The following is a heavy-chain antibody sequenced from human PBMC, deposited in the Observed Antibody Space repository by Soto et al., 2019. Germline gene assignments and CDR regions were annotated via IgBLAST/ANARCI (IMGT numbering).Heavy chain of an antibody. V-gene: IGHV3-33*01. D-gene: IGHD2-15*01. CDR1: GFPFNIFG. Sequence: QVQLVESGGGVVQPGRSMRLSCAASGFPFNIFGIHWVRQAPGEGLEWVAVIWHDGSKEYYADSVKGRFTISRDNSKNTVYLQTSSLRGDDTAVYYCARSGCSGGTCYRGYDGFDIWGQGTMVTVSS. CDR3: ARSGCSGGTCYRGYDGFDI. CDR2: IWHDGSKE. J-gene: IGHJ3*02.